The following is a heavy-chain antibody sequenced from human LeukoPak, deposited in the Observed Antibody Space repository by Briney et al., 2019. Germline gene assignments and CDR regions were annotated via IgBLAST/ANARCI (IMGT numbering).Heavy chain of an antibody. CDR1: GFTFSSYA. V-gene: IGHV3-23*01. Sequence: GGSLRLSCAASGFTFSSYAMSWVRQAPGKGLGWVSAISGSGGSTYYADSVKGRFTISRDNSKNTLYLQMNSLRAEDTAVYYCAKDAPVNIVVVPAANSWGQGTLVTVSS. J-gene: IGHJ4*02. D-gene: IGHD2-2*01. CDR3: AKDAPVNIVVVPAANS. CDR2: ISGSGGST.